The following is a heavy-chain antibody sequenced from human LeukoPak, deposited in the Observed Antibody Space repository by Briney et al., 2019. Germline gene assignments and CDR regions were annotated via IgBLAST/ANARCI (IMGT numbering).Heavy chain of an antibody. D-gene: IGHD3-22*01. J-gene: IGHJ3*02. Sequence: GGSLRLSCAASGFTVSSNYMSWVRQAPGKGLEWVAVIWYDGSNKYYADSVKGRFTISRDNSKNTLYLQMNSLRAEDTAVYYCAREAPYDSSGYPDAFDIWGQGTMVTASS. CDR3: AREAPYDSSGYPDAFDI. CDR1: GFTVSSNY. V-gene: IGHV3-33*08. CDR2: IWYDGSNK.